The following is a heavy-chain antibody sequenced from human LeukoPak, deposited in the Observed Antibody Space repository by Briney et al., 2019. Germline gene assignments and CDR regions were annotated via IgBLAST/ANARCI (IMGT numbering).Heavy chain of an antibody. CDR1: GFTFSSYA. Sequence: PGGTLRLSCAASGFTFSSYAMHWVRQAPGKGPEWVAVISYDGSNKYYADSVKGRFTISRDNSRNTLYLQMNSLRAEDTAVYYCARGNYIAAAGTIDYWGQGTLVTVSS. J-gene: IGHJ4*02. CDR2: ISYDGSNK. D-gene: IGHD6-13*01. CDR3: ARGNYIAAAGTIDY. V-gene: IGHV3-30-3*01.